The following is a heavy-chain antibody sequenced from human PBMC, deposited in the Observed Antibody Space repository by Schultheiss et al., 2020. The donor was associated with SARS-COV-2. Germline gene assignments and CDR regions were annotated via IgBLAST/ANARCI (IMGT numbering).Heavy chain of an antibody. V-gene: IGHV4-34*01. J-gene: IGHJ4*02. CDR2: IYHSGST. D-gene: IGHD4-17*01. Sequence: SETLSLTCAVYGGSFSGYYWSWIRQPPGKGLEWIGEIYHSGSTNYNPSLKSRVTISVDTSKNQFSLKLSSVTAADTAVYYCARAKTTVTSDFDYWGQGTLVTVSS. CDR3: ARAKTTVTSDFDY. CDR1: GGSFSGYY.